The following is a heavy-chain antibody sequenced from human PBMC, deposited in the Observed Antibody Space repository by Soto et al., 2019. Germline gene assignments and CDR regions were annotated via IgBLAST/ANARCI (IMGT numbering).Heavy chain of an antibody. CDR2: IKDRGSI. CDR3: ARESHDILTGPPWVWDCDL. J-gene: IGHJ2*01. V-gene: IGHV4-34*01. Sequence: QVQLQQWGAGPLRPLETLSLTCGVSGGSFSGYYWAWIRQSPGKGLEWIGEIKDRGSINYNPSLTSRVSISVDTSKNHYSLNLRSVTAADTAVYYCARESHDILTGPPWVWDCDLWGRGTLVTVSS. CDR1: GGSFSGYY. D-gene: IGHD3-9*01.